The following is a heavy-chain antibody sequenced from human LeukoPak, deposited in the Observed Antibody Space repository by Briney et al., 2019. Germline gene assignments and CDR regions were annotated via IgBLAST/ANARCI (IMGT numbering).Heavy chain of an antibody. CDR1: GYTFTGYY. CDR2: INPNSGGT. D-gene: IGHD3-3*01. CDR3: ARSTIFGVAPFDY. J-gene: IGHJ4*02. V-gene: IGHV1-2*02. Sequence: GASVKVSCKASGYTFTGYYMHWVRQAPGQGLEWMGWINPNSGGTNYAQKFQGRVTMTRDTSISTACMELSRLRSDDTAVYYCARSTIFGVAPFDYWGQGTLVTVSS.